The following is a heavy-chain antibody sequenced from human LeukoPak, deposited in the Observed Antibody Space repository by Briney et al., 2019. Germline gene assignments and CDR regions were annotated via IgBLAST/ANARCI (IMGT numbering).Heavy chain of an antibody. CDR1: GFTFSSYW. V-gene: IGHV3-7*01. D-gene: IGHD2-15*01. CDR3: ASGPQGGPVILL. J-gene: IGHJ4*02. Sequence: PGGSLRLSCAASGFTFSSYWMSWVRQAPGKGLGWVANIKQDGSEKYYVDSVRGRFTISRDNAKNSLYLQMNSLRAEDTAVYYCASGPQGGPVILLWGQGTLVTVSS. CDR2: IKQDGSEK.